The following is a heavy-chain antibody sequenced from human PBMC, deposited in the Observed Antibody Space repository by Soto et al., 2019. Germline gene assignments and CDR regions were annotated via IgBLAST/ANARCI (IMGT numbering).Heavy chain of an antibody. CDR1: GYTFTSYA. V-gene: IGHV1-3*01. D-gene: IGHD6-19*01. CDR2: INAGNGNT. Sequence: QVQLVQSGAEVKKPGASVKVSCKASGYTFTSYAMHWVRQAPGQRLEWMGWINAGNGNTKYSQKFQRRXTXTXXTSASTAYMELSSLRSEDTAVYYCARVSGIAVAEVWGQGTLVTVSS. CDR3: ARVSGIAVAEV. J-gene: IGHJ4*02.